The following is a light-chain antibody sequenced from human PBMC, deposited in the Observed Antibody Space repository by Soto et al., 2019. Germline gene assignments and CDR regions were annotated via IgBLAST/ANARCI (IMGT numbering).Light chain of an antibody. Sequence: QSALTQPRSVSGSPGQSVTISCTGTSSDVGGYNYVSWYQQHPGKAPKLMIYDVSKRPSGVPDRFSGSKSGNTASLTISGLQAEDEADSYCCSYAGSYRRVFGGGTKLTVL. J-gene: IGLJ2*01. CDR2: DVS. CDR3: CSYAGSYRRV. CDR1: SSDVGGYNY. V-gene: IGLV2-11*01.